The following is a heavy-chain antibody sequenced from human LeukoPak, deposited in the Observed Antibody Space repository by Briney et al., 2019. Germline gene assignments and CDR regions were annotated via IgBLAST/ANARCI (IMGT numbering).Heavy chain of an antibody. D-gene: IGHD2-2*01. CDR2: INHSGTT. CDR1: GGSFSGYY. CDR3: ARRGYCSSTSCQGYWFDP. V-gene: IGHV4-34*01. J-gene: IGHJ5*02. Sequence: PSETLSLTCAVYGGSFSGYYWSWIRQPPGKGLEWIGEINHSGTTNYTPSFKSRVTMSVDTSKNQFSLKLSSVTAADTAVYYCARRGYCSSTSCQGYWFDPWGQGTPVTVSS.